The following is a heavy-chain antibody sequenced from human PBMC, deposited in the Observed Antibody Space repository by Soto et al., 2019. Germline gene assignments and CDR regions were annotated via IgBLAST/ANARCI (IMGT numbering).Heavy chain of an antibody. Sequence: SETLSLTCTVSGGSISSSSYYWGWIRQPPGKGLEWIGSIYYSGSTYYNPSLKSRVTISVDTSKNQFSLKLSSVTAADTAVYYCARGVYGDAIRFDYWGQGTLVTVSS. D-gene: IGHD4-17*01. V-gene: IGHV4-39*01. J-gene: IGHJ4*02. CDR2: IYYSGST. CDR3: ARGVYGDAIRFDY. CDR1: GGSISSSSYY.